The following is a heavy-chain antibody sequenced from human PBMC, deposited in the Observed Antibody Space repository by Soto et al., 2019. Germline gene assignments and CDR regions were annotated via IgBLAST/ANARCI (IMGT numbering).Heavy chain of an antibody. CDR3: ARDKGDSGLGFDY. CDR1: GYTFTSYA. D-gene: IGHD5-12*01. V-gene: IGHV1-3*01. J-gene: IGHJ4*02. Sequence: QVQLVQSGAEVKKPGASVKVSCKASGYTFTSYAMHWVRQAPGQRLEWMGWINAGNGSTKYSQKFQGRVTITRDTSASTAYMELSSLRSEDTAVYYCARDKGDSGLGFDYWGQGTLVTVSS. CDR2: INAGNGST.